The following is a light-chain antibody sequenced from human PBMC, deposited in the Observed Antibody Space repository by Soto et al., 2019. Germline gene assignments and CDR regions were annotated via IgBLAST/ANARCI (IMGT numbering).Light chain of an antibody. J-gene: IGKJ5*01. CDR3: QRYGSSPFT. Sequence: EIVLTQSPGTLSLSLGERATLSCRTSQTIGSTSLAWYQQKPGQAPRLLIYGASTSATGIPDRFSGSESGTDFTLTIRRLEAEEFVVYICQRYGSSPFTFGAGTRGEIK. CDR2: GAS. V-gene: IGKV3-20*01. CDR1: QTIGSTS.